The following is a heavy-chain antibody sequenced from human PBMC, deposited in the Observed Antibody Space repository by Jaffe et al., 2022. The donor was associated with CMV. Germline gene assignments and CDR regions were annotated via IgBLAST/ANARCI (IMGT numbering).Heavy chain of an antibody. CDR3: VRDRVRGGFWSSNTAATTFDS. CDR2: IDSSSNTI. D-gene: IGHD3-3*01. Sequence: EVQLVESGGGLVQPGGSLRLSCAASGFTFSDYSMDWVRQAPGRGLEWVSYIDSSSNTIYYTDSVKGRFTISRDNAKNSLFLQMTSLRDEDTAVYYCVRDRVRGGFWSSNTAATTFDSWGQGSLVTVSS. CDR1: GFTFSDYS. J-gene: IGHJ4*02. V-gene: IGHV3-48*02.